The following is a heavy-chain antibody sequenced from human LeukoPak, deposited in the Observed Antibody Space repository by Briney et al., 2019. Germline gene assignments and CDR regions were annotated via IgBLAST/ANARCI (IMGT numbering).Heavy chain of an antibody. J-gene: IGHJ5*02. CDR3: ARMSRGWSWFDP. V-gene: IGHV4-59*01. Sequence: PPETLSRTCTVSGGPISDYYWSWIRQPPGKGLEGIGYIYYSGATNYNPSLKSRVTISVDTSKNQFSLKLRSVAAADTAVYYCARMSRGWSWFDPWGQGTLVTVSS. D-gene: IGHD6-13*01. CDR2: IYYSGAT. CDR1: GGPISDYY.